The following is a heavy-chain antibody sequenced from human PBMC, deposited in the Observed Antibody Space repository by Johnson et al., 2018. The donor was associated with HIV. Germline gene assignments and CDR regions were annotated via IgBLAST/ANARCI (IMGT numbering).Heavy chain of an antibody. CDR1: GFTISTYD. CDR3: ARERSRVGEPTPDAFDI. V-gene: IGHV3-7*01. J-gene: IGHJ3*02. CDR2: IKQDGSEK. D-gene: IGHD3-16*01. Sequence: VQLVESGGGVVQPGRSLRLSCAASGFTISTYDMHWVRQAPGKGLEWVANIKQDGSEKYYVDSVKGRFTISRDNAKNSLYLQMNSLRVEDTAVYYCARERSRVGEPTPDAFDIWGQGTMVTVSS.